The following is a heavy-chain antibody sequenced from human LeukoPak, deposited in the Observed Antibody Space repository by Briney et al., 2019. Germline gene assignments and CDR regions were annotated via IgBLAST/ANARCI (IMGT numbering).Heavy chain of an antibody. V-gene: IGHV6-1*01. J-gene: IGHJ3*02. D-gene: IGHD3-22*01. CDR3: ASFADSSGYYAFDI. Sequence: SQTLSLTCAISGDSVSSNSAAWNWIRQSPSRGLEWLGRTYYRSKWYNDYAVSVKSRITINPDTSKNQFSLQLNSVTPEDTAVYYCASFADSSGYYAFDIWGQGTMVTASS. CDR1: GDSVSSNSAA. CDR2: TYYRSKWYN.